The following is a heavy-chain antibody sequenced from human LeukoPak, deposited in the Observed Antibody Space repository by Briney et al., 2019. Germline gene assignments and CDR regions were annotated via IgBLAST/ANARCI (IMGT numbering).Heavy chain of an antibody. CDR2: ISSSSSYI. V-gene: IGHV3-21*01. Sequence: GGSLRLSCAASGFTFSSYSMNWVRQAPGKGLEWVSSISSSSSYIYYADSVKGRFTISRDNAKNSLYLQMNSLRAEDTAVYYCAKDLFTIFGVADAFDIWGQGTMVTVSS. CDR3: AKDLFTIFGVADAFDI. D-gene: IGHD3-3*01. CDR1: GFTFSSYS. J-gene: IGHJ3*02.